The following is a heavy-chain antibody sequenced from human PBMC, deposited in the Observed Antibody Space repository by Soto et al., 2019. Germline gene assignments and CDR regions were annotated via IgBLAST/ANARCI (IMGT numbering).Heavy chain of an antibody. CDR1: GLIFSNYG. Sequence: EVQLVESGGGLVKPGGSLRLSCTASGLIFSNYGMNWVRQAAGKRPEWVSSISSGGEYIDYADSVKGRLTISRDNANHILYLHLTSLGVEATAVYYCATDGAAGAVMGVWGQGTTVTVSS. CDR3: ATDGAAGAVMGV. J-gene: IGHJ6*02. V-gene: IGHV3-21*06. CDR2: ISSGGEYI. D-gene: IGHD6-13*01.